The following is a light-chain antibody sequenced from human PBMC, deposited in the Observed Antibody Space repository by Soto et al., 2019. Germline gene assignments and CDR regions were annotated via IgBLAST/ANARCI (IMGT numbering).Light chain of an antibody. CDR3: QPYNSYPWT. J-gene: IGKJ1*01. CDR2: DAS. Sequence: DIQMAQSPSSVSASVGDRVAITFRASQSISSCLAWYQQKPGKAPKLLIYDASTLESGVPSRFSGSGSGTEFTLTISSLQPDDFATYYCQPYNSYPWTFGQGTKV. V-gene: IGKV1-5*01. CDR1: QSISSC.